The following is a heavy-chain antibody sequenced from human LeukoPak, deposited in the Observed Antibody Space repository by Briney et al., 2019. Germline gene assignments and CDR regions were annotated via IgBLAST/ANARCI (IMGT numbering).Heavy chain of an antibody. CDR3: ARGRVSSSTWYSTYYYYFYMDV. CDR2: VDHTGST. CDR1: GGSINNYY. Sequence: SETLSLTCTVSGGSINNYYWTWIRQPPGKGLEWIGYVDHTGSTNFNPSLNGRVSISRDTTKNLFSLRLRSVTAADTAVYFCARGRVSSSTWYSTYYYYFYMDVWGKGTTVTVSS. D-gene: IGHD1-1*01. V-gene: IGHV4-59*01. J-gene: IGHJ6*03.